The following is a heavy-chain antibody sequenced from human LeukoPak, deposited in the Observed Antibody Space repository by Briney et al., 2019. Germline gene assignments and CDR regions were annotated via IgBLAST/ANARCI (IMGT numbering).Heavy chain of an antibody. CDR3: ARREDGRYTIDY. V-gene: IGHV4-39*01. CDR1: DGSISSSSYY. CDR2: IYYSGST. J-gene: IGHJ4*02. D-gene: IGHD5-24*01. Sequence: SETLSLTCTVSDGSISSSSYYWGWIRQHPGKGLEWIGYIYYSGSTYYNPSLKSRVTISVDTSKNQFSLRLSSVTAADTAVYYCARREDGRYTIDYWGQGTLVTVSS.